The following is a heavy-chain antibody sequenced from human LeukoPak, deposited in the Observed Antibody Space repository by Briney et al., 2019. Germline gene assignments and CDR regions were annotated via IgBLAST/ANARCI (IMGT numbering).Heavy chain of an antibody. Sequence: GGSLRLSCAASGFTLSSYAMSWVRQAPGKGLEWVSAISDSGNTYHADSVKGRFTISRDSSKNTLFLQMNRLRPEDAAVYYCAKAPVTTCRGAYCYPFDYWGLGTLVTVSS. V-gene: IGHV3-23*01. CDR2: ISDSGNT. D-gene: IGHD2-21*01. J-gene: IGHJ4*02. CDR3: AKAPVTTCRGAYCYPFDY. CDR1: GFTLSSYA.